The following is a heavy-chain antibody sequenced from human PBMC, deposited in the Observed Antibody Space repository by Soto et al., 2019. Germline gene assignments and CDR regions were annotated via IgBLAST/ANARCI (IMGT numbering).Heavy chain of an antibody. D-gene: IGHD6-13*01. CDR3: ARDQIAAAGRYYYYYGMDV. CDR2: IIPIFGTA. Sequence: SVKVSCKASGGTFSSYAISWVRQAPGQGLEWMGGIIPIFGTANYAQKFQGRVTITADESTSTAYMELSSLRSEDTAVYYCARDQIAAAGRYYYYYGMDVWGQGTTVTVSS. J-gene: IGHJ6*02. CDR1: GGTFSSYA. V-gene: IGHV1-69*13.